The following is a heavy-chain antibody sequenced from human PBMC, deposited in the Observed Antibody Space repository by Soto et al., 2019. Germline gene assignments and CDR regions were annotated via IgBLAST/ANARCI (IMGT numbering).Heavy chain of an antibody. Sequence: EVQLLESGGGLVQLGGSLRLSCAASGFTFSSYAMSWVRQAPGKGLEWVSAISGSGGSTYYADSVKGRFTISRDNSKNTLYLQMNSLIAEDTAVYYCAKDPLYYDCWSGYTNVGDHNDAFDIWGQGTMVTVSS. D-gene: IGHD3-3*01. J-gene: IGHJ3*02. CDR3: AKDPLYYDCWSGYTNVGDHNDAFDI. CDR1: GFTFSSYA. CDR2: ISGSGGST. V-gene: IGHV3-23*01.